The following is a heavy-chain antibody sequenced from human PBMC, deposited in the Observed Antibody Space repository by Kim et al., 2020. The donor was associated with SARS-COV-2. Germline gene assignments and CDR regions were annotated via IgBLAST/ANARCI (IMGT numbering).Heavy chain of an antibody. J-gene: IGHJ4*02. V-gene: IGHV3-21*01. CDR3: ARAVKLRLGSYLY. CDR2: ISSSSSYI. Sequence: GGSLRLSCAASGFTFSSYSMNWVRQAPGKGLEWVSSISSSSSYIYYADSVKGRFTISRDNAKNSLYLQMNSLRAEDTAVYYCARAVKLRLGSYLYWGQGTLVTVSS. CDR1: GFTFSSYS. D-gene: IGHD3-16*01.